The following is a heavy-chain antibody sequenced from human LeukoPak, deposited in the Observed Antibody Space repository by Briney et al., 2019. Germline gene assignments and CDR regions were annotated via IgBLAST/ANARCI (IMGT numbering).Heavy chain of an antibody. V-gene: IGHV4-59*01. CDR2: IYYSGST. CDR1: GGSISSYY. Sequence: SETLSLTCTVSGGSISSYYWSWLRQPPGKGLEWIGYIYYSGSTNYNPSLKSRVTISVDTSKNQFSLKLSSVTAADTAVYYCARGYSYGSIDYWGQGTLVTVSS. D-gene: IGHD5-18*01. CDR3: ARGYSYGSIDY. J-gene: IGHJ4*02.